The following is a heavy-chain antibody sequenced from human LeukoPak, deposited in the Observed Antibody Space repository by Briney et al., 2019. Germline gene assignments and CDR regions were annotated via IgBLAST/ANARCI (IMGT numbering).Heavy chain of an antibody. J-gene: IGHJ4*02. CDR3: ASLNYYDSSGNFDY. Sequence: GGSLRLSCAASGFTFSSYGMHWVRQAPGKGLEWVAFIRYDGSNKYYADSVKGRFTISRDNSKNTLYLQMNSLRAEDTAVYYCASLNYYDSSGNFDYWGQGTLVTVSS. CDR2: IRYDGSNK. CDR1: GFTFSSYG. V-gene: IGHV3-30*02. D-gene: IGHD3-22*01.